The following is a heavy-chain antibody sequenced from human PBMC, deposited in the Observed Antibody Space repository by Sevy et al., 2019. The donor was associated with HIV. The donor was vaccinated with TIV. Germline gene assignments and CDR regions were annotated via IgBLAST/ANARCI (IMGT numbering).Heavy chain of an antibody. CDR1: GGSISAYY. CDR2: IYYTGST. CDR3: ARAPPVRSLVESFNWFVP. V-gene: IGHV4-59*01. D-gene: IGHD6-6*01. Sequence: SETLSLTCTVFGGSISAYYWSWIRQPPGKGLEYIGYIYYTGSTNYTPSLKSRVTISVDTSKNQFSLRLTSVTAADTAIYYCARAPPVRSLVESFNWFVPWGQGTLVSASS. J-gene: IGHJ5*02.